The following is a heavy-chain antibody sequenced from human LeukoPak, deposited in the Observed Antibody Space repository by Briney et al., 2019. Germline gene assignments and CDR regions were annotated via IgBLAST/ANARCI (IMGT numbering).Heavy chain of an antibody. CDR2: ISRSGGGS. D-gene: IGHD3-22*01. CDR1: GFMFSSYA. Sequence: PGGSLRLSCVGSGFMFSSYAMSWVRQAPGKGLEWVSSISRSGGGSYYADSVKGRFTISRDNSKNTLYLQMNSLRAEDMAVYFCANASLNYDSSGYYSDLDYWGQGTLVTVSS. V-gene: IGHV3-23*01. CDR3: ANASLNYDSSGYYSDLDY. J-gene: IGHJ4*02.